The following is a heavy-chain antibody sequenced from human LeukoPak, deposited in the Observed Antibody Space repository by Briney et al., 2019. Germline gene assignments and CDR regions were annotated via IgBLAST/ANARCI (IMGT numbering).Heavy chain of an antibody. Sequence: GESLKISCKGSAYSFATYWIAWVRQMPGKGLEWMGIIYPGDSDTRYSPSFQGQVIISADKSISTAYLQWSSLKASDTAMYYCARHQRLGATQSQYDYWGQGTLVTVSA. CDR3: ARHQRLGATQSQYDY. D-gene: IGHD1-26*01. V-gene: IGHV5-51*01. CDR2: IYPGDSDT. CDR1: AYSFATYW. J-gene: IGHJ4*02.